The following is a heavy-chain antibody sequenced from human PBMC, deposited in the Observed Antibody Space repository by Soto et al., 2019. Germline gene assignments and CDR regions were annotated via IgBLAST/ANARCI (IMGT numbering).Heavy chain of an antibody. CDR3: SRDCGNNDCFDMDV. D-gene: IGHD3-9*01. CDR1: GGTFSSYT. CDR2: IVPMHRTA. V-gene: IGHV1-69*16. J-gene: IGHJ6*02. Sequence: QVRLVQSGAEVKKPGSSVKVSCEASGGTFSSYTFSWVRQAPGHGLEWMGGIVPMHRTANYAQKFQGRVSISPDESTNTVHMELSSLRPDDTAVYYCSRDCGNNDCFDMDVWGQGTTVIVSS.